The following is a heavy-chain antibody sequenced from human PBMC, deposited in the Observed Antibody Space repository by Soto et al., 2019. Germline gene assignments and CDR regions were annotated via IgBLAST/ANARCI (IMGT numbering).Heavy chain of an antibody. CDR2: IYYSGST. J-gene: IGHJ4*02. D-gene: IGHD3-22*01. CDR1: GGSISSGCYY. Sequence: PSETLSLTCTVSGGSISSGCYYWSWIRQHPGKGLEWIGYIYYSGSTYYNPSLQSRVTISVDTSKNQFSLKLSSVTAADTAVYYCASRIITMIGGFDYWGEGTLVPVCS. CDR3: ASRIITMIGGFDY. V-gene: IGHV4-31*03.